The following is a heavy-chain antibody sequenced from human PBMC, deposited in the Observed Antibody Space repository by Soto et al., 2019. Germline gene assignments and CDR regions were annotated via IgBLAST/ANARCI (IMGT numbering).Heavy chain of an antibody. V-gene: IGHV4-4*02. J-gene: IGHJ6*02. CDR1: GGSISSSNW. D-gene: IGHD6-19*01. CDR3: ARDLTPGIAVAGDLLYYYYGMDV. Sequence: SETLSLTCAVSGGSISSSNWWSWVRQPPGKGLEWIGEIYHSGSTNYNPSLKSRVTISVDKSKNQFSLKLSSVTAADTAVYYCARDLTPGIAVAGDLLYYYYGMDVWGQGTTVTVSS. CDR2: IYHSGST.